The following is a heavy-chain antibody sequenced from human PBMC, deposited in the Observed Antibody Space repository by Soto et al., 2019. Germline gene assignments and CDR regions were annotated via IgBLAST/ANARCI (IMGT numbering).Heavy chain of an antibody. Sequence: GGSLRLSCAASGFTFSSYSMNWVRQAPGKGLEWVSSISSSSSYIYYADSVKGRFTISRDNAKNSLYLQMNSLRAEDTAVYYCARAQRLGTEYCYGMDVWGQGTTVTVSS. V-gene: IGHV3-21*01. J-gene: IGHJ6*02. CDR3: ARAQRLGTEYCYGMDV. CDR2: ISSSSSYI. D-gene: IGHD4-17*01. CDR1: GFTFSSYS.